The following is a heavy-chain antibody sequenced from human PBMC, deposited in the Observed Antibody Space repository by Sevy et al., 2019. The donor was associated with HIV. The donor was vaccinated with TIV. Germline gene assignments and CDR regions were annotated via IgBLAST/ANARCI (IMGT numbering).Heavy chain of an antibody. CDR1: GFTFSDYY. CDR2: ISGRSSYI. D-gene: IGHD2-2*01. V-gene: IGHV3-21*06. J-gene: IGHJ4*02. CDR3: ARDGGCSSTSCLLYFDS. Sequence: GGSQRLSCVASGFTFSDYYMNWVRQAPGKGLEWVSSISGRSSYIHYADSVRGRFTISRDNAKNSLYLQMNSLRADDTAVYFCARDGGCSSTSCLLYFDSWGQGALVTVSS.